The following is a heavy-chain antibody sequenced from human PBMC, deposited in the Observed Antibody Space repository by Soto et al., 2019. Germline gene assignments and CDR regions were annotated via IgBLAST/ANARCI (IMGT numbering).Heavy chain of an antibody. Sequence: GESLKISCKGSGYSFTSYWISWVRQMPGKGLEWMGRIDPSDSYTNYSPSFQGHVTISADKSISTAYLQWSSLKASDTAMYYCAGLHSSGWYSYYYYGMDVWGQGTTVTVSS. CDR3: AGLHSSGWYSYYYYGMDV. J-gene: IGHJ6*02. CDR1: GYSFTSYW. V-gene: IGHV5-10-1*01. CDR2: IDPSDSYT. D-gene: IGHD6-19*01.